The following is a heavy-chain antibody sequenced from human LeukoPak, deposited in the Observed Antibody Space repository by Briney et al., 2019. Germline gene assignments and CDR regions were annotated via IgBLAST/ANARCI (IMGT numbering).Heavy chain of an antibody. D-gene: IGHD3-9*01. V-gene: IGHV4-39*07. Sequence: SETLSLTCTVSGDSISSSSYYWGWIRQPPGKGLEWIGSIYYSGSTYYNPSLKSRVTISVDTSKNQFSLKLSSVTAADTAVYYCARGDILTGYYKHDAFDIWGQGTMVTVSS. CDR2: IYYSGST. CDR1: GDSISSSSYY. J-gene: IGHJ3*02. CDR3: ARGDILTGYYKHDAFDI.